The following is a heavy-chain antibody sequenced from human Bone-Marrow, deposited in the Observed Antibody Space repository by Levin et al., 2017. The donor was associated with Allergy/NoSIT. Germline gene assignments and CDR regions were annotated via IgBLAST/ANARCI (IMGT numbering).Heavy chain of an antibody. V-gene: IGHV3-48*02. CDR2: ISSGSTVL. CDR3: VRDNGAPDY. D-gene: IGHD2-8*01. CDR1: GYTFSDYA. J-gene: IGHJ4*02. Sequence: GGSLRLSCAASGYTFSDYAINWVRQAPGKGLEWLSYISSGSTVLYYADSVKGRFTVSRDEARNSLSLQMNSLKDEDSAMYYCVRDNGAPDYWGQGTLVTVSS.